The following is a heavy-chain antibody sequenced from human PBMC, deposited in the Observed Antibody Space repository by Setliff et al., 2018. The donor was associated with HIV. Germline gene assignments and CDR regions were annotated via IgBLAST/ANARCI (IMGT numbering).Heavy chain of an antibody. V-gene: IGHV4-4*09. D-gene: IGHD1-7*01. CDR3: ARHGTWNSQRFHFDY. J-gene: IGHJ4*02. Sequence: SETLSLTCTVSAVSIGGYSWSWIRQSPGKGLEWIGSIYSTDTTNHNPSLESRVTIPVDKSKNQFSLKLNSVTAADTAVYYCARHGTWNSQRFHFDYWGQGTPVTVSS. CDR1: AVSIGGYS. CDR2: IYSTDTT.